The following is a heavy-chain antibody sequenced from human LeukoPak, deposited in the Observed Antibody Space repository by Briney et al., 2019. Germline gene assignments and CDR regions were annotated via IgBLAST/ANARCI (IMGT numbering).Heavy chain of an antibody. CDR3: ARDRPQYYDSSGYYPYY. Sequence: GGSLRLSCAASGFTVSSYAMHWVRQAPGKGLEWVAVMSYDGSNKYYADSVKGRFTISRDNSKNTLYLQMNSLRAEDTAVYYCARDRPQYYDSSGYYPYYWGQGTLVTVSS. CDR2: MSYDGSNK. D-gene: IGHD3-22*01. V-gene: IGHV3-30-3*01. CDR1: GFTVSSYA. J-gene: IGHJ4*02.